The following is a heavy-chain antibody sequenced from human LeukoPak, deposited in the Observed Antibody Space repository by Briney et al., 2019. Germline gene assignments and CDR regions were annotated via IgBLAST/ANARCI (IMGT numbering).Heavy chain of an antibody. CDR2: ISNNGGYT. D-gene: IGHD1-1*01. J-gene: IGHJ4*02. CDR3: AKDLRPDGINDFDH. V-gene: IGHV3-23*01. CDR1: GFTFSSSA. Sequence: GRSLRLSCAASGFTFSSSAMSWVRQAPGKGLEWVSAISNNGGYTYYADSVQGRFTISRDNSKSTLCLQMNSLRAEDTAVYYCAKDLRPDGINDFDHWGQGTLVTVSS.